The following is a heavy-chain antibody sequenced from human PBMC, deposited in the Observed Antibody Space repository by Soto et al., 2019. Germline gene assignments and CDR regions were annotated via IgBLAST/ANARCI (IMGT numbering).Heavy chain of an antibody. CDR1: GFTFSNYP. Sequence: QVQLVDSGGGVVQPGKSLRLSCAASGFTFSNYPMNWVRQAPGKGLEWMSVISYDGRTKPYADSVKGRFTISRDNSKNTLYLQMNSLRAEDTAVYYCAREPGIGVAEAGSFDSWGQGARVTVSS. CDR3: AREPGIGVAEAGSFDS. J-gene: IGHJ4*02. V-gene: IGHV3-30*04. D-gene: IGHD6-13*01. CDR2: ISYDGRTK.